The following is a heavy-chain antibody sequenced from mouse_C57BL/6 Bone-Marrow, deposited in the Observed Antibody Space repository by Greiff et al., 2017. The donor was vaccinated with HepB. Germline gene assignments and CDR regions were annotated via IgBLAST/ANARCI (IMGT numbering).Heavy chain of an antibody. J-gene: IGHJ1*03. Sequence: QVQLQQPGAELVKPGASVKLSCKASGYTFASYWMHWVKQRPGQGLEWIGMIHPNSGSTNYNEKFKSKATLTVDKSSSTAYMQLSSLTSEDSAVYYCARIGITTVVGYFDVWGTGTTVTVSS. CDR3: ARIGITTVVGYFDV. CDR2: IHPNSGST. V-gene: IGHV1-64*01. CDR1: GYTFASYW. D-gene: IGHD1-1*01.